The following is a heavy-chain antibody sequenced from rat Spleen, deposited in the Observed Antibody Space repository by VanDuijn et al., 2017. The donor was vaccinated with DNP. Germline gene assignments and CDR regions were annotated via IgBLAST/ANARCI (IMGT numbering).Heavy chain of an antibody. CDR3: VSRPPPTRGPFDY. V-gene: IGHV5-31*01. CDR1: GITFSNYW. J-gene: IGHJ2*01. Sequence: EVQLVESGGGLVQPGRSLKLSCIVSGITFSNYWMTWIRQAPGKGLEWVASIAHSGGATSYPASVKGRFTISRDNAKITLYLQMDSLRSEDTATYYCVSRPPPTRGPFDYWGQGVTVTVSS. CDR2: IAHSGGAT. D-gene: IGHD1-4*01.